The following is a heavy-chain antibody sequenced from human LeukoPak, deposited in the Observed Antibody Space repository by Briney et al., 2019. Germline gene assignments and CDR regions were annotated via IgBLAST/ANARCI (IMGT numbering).Heavy chain of an antibody. D-gene: IGHD6-19*01. V-gene: IGHV1-18*01. CDR3: ARDKAAVAANNWFDP. Sequence: GASVKVSCKASGYTFTSYGISWVRQAPGQGLEWMGWISAYNGNTNYAQKLRGRVTMTTDTSTSTAYMELRSLRSDDTAVYYCARDKAAVAANNWFDPWGQGTLVTVSS. CDR1: GYTFTSYG. CDR2: ISAYNGNT. J-gene: IGHJ5*02.